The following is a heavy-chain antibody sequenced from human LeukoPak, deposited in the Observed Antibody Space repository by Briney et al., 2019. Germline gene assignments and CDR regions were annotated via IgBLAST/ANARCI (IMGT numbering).Heavy chain of an antibody. CDR3: ARRPGN. D-gene: IGHD1-14*01. V-gene: IGHV3-53*01. J-gene: IGHJ4*02. Sequence: VGSLRLSCVASGFAVGRNYMSWVRQAPGKGLECVSLIYSGGAIRYADSVKGRFTISRDSSKNTLFLQMNDLTVEDTARYYCARRPGNWGQGILVTVSS. CDR2: IYSGGAI. CDR1: GFAVGRNY.